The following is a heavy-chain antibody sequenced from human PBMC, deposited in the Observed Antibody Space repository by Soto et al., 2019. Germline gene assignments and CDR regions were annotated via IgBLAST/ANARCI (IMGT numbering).Heavy chain of an antibody. CDR1: GGSISSYY. J-gene: IGHJ4*02. V-gene: IGHV4-59*01. Sequence: QVQLQESGPGLVKPSETLSLTCTVSGGSISSYYWSWIRQPPGKGLEWIGYIYYSGSTNYNPSLKSRVTISVDTSKNQFSLKLSSVTAADTAVYYCATSRGGYDYDYWGQGTLVTVSS. CDR2: IYYSGST. D-gene: IGHD5-12*01. CDR3: ATSRGGYDYDY.